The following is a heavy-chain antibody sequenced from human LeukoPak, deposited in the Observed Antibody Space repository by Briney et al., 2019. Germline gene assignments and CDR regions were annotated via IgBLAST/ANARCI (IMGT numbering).Heavy chain of an antibody. CDR2: INHSGST. CDR3: AGGSTSRPDCTPFDY. CDR1: GGSFSGYY. J-gene: IGHJ4*02. V-gene: IGHV4-34*01. Sequence: SETLSLTCAVYGGSFSGYYWSWIRQPPGKGLEWIGEINHSGSTNYNPSLKSRVTISVDTSKNQFSLKLSSVTAADTAVYYCAGGSTSRPDCTPFDYWGQGTLVTVSS. D-gene: IGHD2-2*01.